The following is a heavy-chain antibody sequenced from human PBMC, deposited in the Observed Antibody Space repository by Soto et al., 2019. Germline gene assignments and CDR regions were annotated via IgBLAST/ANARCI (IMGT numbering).Heavy chain of an antibody. CDR3: ATIGDFWSGYYGDFDY. CDR2: IYYSGST. J-gene: IGHJ4*02. CDR1: GGSISSSSYY. Sequence: PSETLSLTCTVSGGSISSSSYYWGWIRQPPGKGLEWIGSIYYSGSTYYNPSLKSRVTISVDTSKNQFSLKLSSVTAADTAVYYCATIGDFWSGYYGDFDYWGQGTLVTVSS. D-gene: IGHD3-3*01. V-gene: IGHV4-39*01.